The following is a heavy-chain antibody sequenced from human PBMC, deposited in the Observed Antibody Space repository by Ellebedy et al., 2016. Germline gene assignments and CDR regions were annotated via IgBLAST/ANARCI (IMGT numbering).Heavy chain of an antibody. J-gene: IGHJ4*02. CDR2: VDSSGST. D-gene: IGHD1-26*01. Sequence: SETLSLTCTVSGYSISSGYYWSWTRQPAGKVLQWIGRVDSSGSTNFNPSLKSRVIMSLDTSKNQFSLRLTSLTAADTAVYYCARGIVTPFFDSWGQGTLVTVSS. CDR3: ARGIVTPFFDS. V-gene: IGHV4-4*07. CDR1: GYSISSGYY.